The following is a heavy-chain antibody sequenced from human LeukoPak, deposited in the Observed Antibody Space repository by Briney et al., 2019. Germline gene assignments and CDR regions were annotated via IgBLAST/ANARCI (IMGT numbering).Heavy chain of an antibody. Sequence: GGSLRLSCAASGFTVSSNYMSWVRQAPGKGLEWVAFIRHDGSNKYYADSVKGRFTISRDNSRSALFLHMDTVRADDTAFYYCAKDSPPTSEWLPDYWGQGTLVSISS. CDR2: IRHDGSNK. D-gene: IGHD3-3*01. CDR3: AKDSPPTSEWLPDY. CDR1: GFTVSSNY. J-gene: IGHJ4*02. V-gene: IGHV3-30*02.